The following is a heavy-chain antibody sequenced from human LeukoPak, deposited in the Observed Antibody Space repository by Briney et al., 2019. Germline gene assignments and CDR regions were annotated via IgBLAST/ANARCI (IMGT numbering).Heavy chain of an antibody. CDR2: ISWNSGNI. D-gene: IGHD3-9*01. CDR1: GFTFDDYA. V-gene: IGHV3-9*01. CDR3: AKDMGPYYDILTGYSMQFYYYFGMDV. Sequence: PGGSLRLSCAASGFTFDDYAMHWVRQAPGKGLEWVSGISWNSGNIVYADSVKGRFTISRDNAKNSLYLQMNSLRAEDTALYYCAKDMGPYYDILTGYSMQFYYYFGMDVWGQGTTVTVS. J-gene: IGHJ6*02.